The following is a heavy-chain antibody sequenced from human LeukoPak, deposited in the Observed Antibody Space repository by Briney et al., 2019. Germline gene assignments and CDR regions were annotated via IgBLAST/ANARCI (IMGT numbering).Heavy chain of an antibody. D-gene: IGHD3-10*01. J-gene: IGHJ4*02. CDR1: GGSISSGSYY. CDR3: ASEKLWFGEPV. CDR2: IYTSGST. Sequence: SQTLSLTCTVSGGSISSGSYYWRWIRQPAGTGLEWIGRIYTSGSTNYNPSLKSRVTISVDTSKNQFSLKLSSVTAADTAVYYCASEKLWFGEPVWGQGTLVTVSS. V-gene: IGHV4-61*02.